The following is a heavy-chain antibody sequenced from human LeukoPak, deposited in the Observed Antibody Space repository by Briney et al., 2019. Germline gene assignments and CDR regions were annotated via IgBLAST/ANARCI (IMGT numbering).Heavy chain of an antibody. CDR1: GFTFSDYY. J-gene: IGHJ4*02. CDR2: ISSSGSTI. Sequence: PGGSLRLSCAASGFTFSDYYMSWIRQAPGKGLEWVSYISSSGSTIYYADSVKGRFTISRDNSKNTLYLQMNSLRAEGTAVYYCAKILDTAMVRYRGLYYWGQGTLVTVSS. V-gene: IGHV3-11*01. CDR3: AKILDTAMVRYRGLYY. D-gene: IGHD5-18*01.